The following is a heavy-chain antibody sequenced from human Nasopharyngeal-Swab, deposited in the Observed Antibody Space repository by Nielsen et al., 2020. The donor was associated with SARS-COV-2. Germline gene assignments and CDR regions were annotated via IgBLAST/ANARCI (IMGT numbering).Heavy chain of an antibody. Sequence: WIRQPPGKGLEWIGEINHSGSTIYNPSLKSRVTISVDTSKNQFSLKLSSVTAADTAVYYCARATYYDYVWGSYRPGAFDIWGQGTMVTVSS. D-gene: IGHD3-16*02. CDR2: INHSGST. CDR3: ARATYYDYVWGSYRPGAFDI. J-gene: IGHJ3*02. V-gene: IGHV4-34*01.